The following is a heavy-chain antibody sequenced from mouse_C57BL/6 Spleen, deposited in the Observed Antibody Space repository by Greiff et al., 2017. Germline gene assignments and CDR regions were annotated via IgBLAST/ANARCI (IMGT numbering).Heavy chain of an antibody. V-gene: IGHV3-6*01. CDR2: ISYDGSN. Sequence: EVQLVESGPGLVKPSQSLSLTCSVTGYSITSGYYWNWIRQFPGNKLEWMGYISYDGSNNYNPSLNNRISITRDTSKNQFFLKLNSVTTEDTATYYCARNFPYYYAMDYWCQGTSVTVSS. J-gene: IGHJ4*01. CDR1: GYSITSGYY. CDR3: ARNFPYYYAMDY.